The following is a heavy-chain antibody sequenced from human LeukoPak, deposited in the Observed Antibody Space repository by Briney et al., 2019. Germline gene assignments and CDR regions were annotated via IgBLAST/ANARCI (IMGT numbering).Heavy chain of an antibody. V-gene: IGHV3-30-3*01. D-gene: IGHD5-12*01. CDR1: GFTFSSYS. CDR2: ISYDGNSK. J-gene: IGHJ4*02. Sequence: GGSLRLSCEASGFTFSSYSMCWVRQAPGKGLEWVTVISYDGNSKYCTDSVKGRFTISRDNSKYTVYLQMNSLRVEGTAVYYCARGALEYSGYDQTFDYWAQGTLVTVSS. CDR3: ARGALEYSGYDQTFDY.